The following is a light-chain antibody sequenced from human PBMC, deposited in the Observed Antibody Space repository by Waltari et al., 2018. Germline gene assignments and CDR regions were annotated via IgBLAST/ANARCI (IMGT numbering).Light chain of an antibody. CDR1: SSAVRAYNY. CDR3: SSYTTSKSWV. J-gene: IGLJ3*02. CDR2: EGG. V-gene: IGLV2-14*01. Sequence: QSALTQPAAVSGSPGQSITISCTGTSSAVRAYNYLSWYQQTPGKAPRLIIYEGGDRPSGVSNRFSGSKSGYTAFLTISGLQAEDEADYYCSSYTTSKSWVFGGGTKLTVL.